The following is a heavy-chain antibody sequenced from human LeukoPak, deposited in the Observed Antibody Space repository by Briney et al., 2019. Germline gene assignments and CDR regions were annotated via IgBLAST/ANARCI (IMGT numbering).Heavy chain of an antibody. CDR2: IIPIFGIA. D-gene: IGHD2-2*02. V-gene: IGHV1-69*05. CDR1: GGTFSSYG. Sequence: ASVKVSCKASGGTFSSYGISWVRQAPGQGLEWMGGIIPIFGIANYAQKFQGRVTITTDESTSTAYMELSSLRSEDTAVYYCARALRGIVVVPATIRDTDYYYYYMDVWGKGTTVTVSS. J-gene: IGHJ6*03. CDR3: ARALRGIVVVPATIRDTDYYYYYMDV.